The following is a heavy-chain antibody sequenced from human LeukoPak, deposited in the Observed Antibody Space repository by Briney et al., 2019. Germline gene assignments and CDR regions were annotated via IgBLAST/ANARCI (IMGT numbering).Heavy chain of an antibody. CDR3: ARGFPVPGYGGGYYFDY. CDR2: IYPGDSDT. J-gene: IGHJ4*02. CDR1: GYDFSTFW. Sequence: GESLKISCMTSGYDFSTFWIGWVRQMPGKGLEWMGIIYPGDSDTRYSPSFQGQVTISADKSISTAYLQWGSLKAPDTAMYYCARGFPVPGYGGGYYFDYWGQGTLVTVSS. D-gene: IGHD4-23*01. V-gene: IGHV5-51*01.